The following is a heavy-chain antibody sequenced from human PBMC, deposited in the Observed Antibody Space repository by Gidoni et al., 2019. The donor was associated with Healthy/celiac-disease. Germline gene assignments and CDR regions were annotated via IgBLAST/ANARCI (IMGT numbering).Heavy chain of an antibody. Sequence: QVQLQQWGAGLLKPSETLSLTCAVYGGSFSAYYWSWIRPPPGKGLDWIGEINHSGSTNYNPSLKSRVTLSVDTSKNQFSLKLSSVTAADTAVYYCARGPRVGGNSYYYYYYGMDVWGQGTTVTVSS. D-gene: IGHD2-21*02. J-gene: IGHJ6*02. CDR3: ARGPRVGGNSYYYYYYGMDV. CDR1: GGSFSAYY. CDR2: INHSGST. V-gene: IGHV4-34*01.